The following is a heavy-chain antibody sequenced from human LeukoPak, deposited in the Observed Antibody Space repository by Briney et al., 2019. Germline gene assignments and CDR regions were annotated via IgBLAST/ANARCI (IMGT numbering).Heavy chain of an antibody. J-gene: IGHJ4*02. Sequence: SETLSLTCTVSGGSISSYYWSWIRQPPGKGLEWIGYIYYSGSTYYNPSLKSRVTISVDTPKNQFSLKLSSVTAADTAVYYCARHVRDRPAFHYYFDYWGQGTLVTVSS. CDR2: IYYSGST. CDR1: GGSISSYY. V-gene: IGHV4-59*08. CDR3: ARHVRDRPAFHYYFDY. D-gene: IGHD2-15*01.